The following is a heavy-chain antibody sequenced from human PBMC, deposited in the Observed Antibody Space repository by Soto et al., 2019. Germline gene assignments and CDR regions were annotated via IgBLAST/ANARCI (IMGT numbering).Heavy chain of an antibody. CDR1: GFSLTSPGMC. CDR3: ARSIRGPRRFNGMDV. CDR2: IERDDDDK. Sequence: SGPTLVNPTEALTLTCTFSGFSLTSPGMCVSWIRQSPGKALEWLALIERDDDDKYYSTSLKTRLTISKDTRKNQVVLTMANMEPADTATYYCARSIRGPRRFNGMDVWGQGTTVTVSS. D-gene: IGHD1-20*01. J-gene: IGHJ6*02. V-gene: IGHV2-70*13.